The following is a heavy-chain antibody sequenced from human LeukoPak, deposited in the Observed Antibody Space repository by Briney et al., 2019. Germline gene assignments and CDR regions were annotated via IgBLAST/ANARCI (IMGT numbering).Heavy chain of an antibody. CDR3: ARDYSGSYTH. D-gene: IGHD1-26*01. Sequence: GASVKVSCKASGYSFTDYYIHWVRQAPGQGLEWVGLIHPNSGDTFYAQKFRGRVTMIRDTSINTAYMELDRLTSDDTAVYYCARDYSGSYTHWAQGTLVTVSS. V-gene: IGHV1-2*06. J-gene: IGHJ4*02. CDR2: IHPNSGDT. CDR1: GYSFTDYY.